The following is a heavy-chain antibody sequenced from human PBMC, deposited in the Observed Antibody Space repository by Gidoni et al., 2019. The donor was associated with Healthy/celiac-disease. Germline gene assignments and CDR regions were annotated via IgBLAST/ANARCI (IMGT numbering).Heavy chain of an antibody. V-gene: IGHV3-30-3*01. CDR2: ISYDGSNK. Sequence: QVQLVESGGGVVQPGRSLRLSCAASGFTFSSYAMHWVRQAPGKGLEWVAVISYDGSNKYYADSVKGRFTISRDNSKNTLYLQMNSLRAEDTAVYYCARDPYSSSSVGPLFDYWGQGTLVTVSS. CDR3: ARDPYSSSSVGPLFDY. D-gene: IGHD6-6*01. CDR1: GFTFSSYA. J-gene: IGHJ4*02.